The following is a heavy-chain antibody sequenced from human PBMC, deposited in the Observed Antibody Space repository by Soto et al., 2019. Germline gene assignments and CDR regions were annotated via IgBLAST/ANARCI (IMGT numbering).Heavy chain of an antibody. CDR1: GFTFSSYG. V-gene: IGHV3-30*03. D-gene: IGHD2-15*01. CDR2: ISYDGSDK. J-gene: IGHJ1*01. Sequence: QVQLVESGGGVVQPGRSLRLSCAASGFTFSSYGMHWVRQAPGKGLEWVAVISYDGSDKYYADSVKGRFTISRDNSNNTRYLQMDSLRAEDTAVYYCSIGVVVATTSFQHWGQGTLVTVSS. CDR3: SIGVVVATTSFQH.